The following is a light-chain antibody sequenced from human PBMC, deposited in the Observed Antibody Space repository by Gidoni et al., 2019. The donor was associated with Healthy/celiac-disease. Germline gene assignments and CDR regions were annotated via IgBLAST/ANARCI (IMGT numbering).Light chain of an antibody. CDR1: QSVSSY. V-gene: IGKV3-11*01. Sequence: EIVLTQSPATLSLSPGERATLSCRASQSVSSYLAWYQQKPGQAPRLLIYDASNRATGIPARFSGSGYGTDFTLTISSLEPEDFAVYYCQQRSNFIFTFGPGTKVDIK. CDR2: DAS. CDR3: QQRSNFIFT. J-gene: IGKJ3*01.